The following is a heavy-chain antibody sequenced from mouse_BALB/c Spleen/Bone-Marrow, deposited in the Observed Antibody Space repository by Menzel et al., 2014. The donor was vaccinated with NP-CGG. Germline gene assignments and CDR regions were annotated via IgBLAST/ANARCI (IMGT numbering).Heavy chain of an antibody. CDR3: AREAYYYGSSPGWFAY. J-gene: IGHJ3*01. D-gene: IGHD1-1*01. CDR1: GYTFTEYT. Sequence: EVQLVESGPELVKPGASVKISCKTSGYTFTEYTMHWVKQSHGKSLEWIGGINPNNGGTSYNQKFKGKATLTVDKSSSTAYMELRSLTSEDSAVYYCAREAYYYGSSPGWFAYWGQGTLVNVSA. V-gene: IGHV1-18*01. CDR2: INPNNGGT.